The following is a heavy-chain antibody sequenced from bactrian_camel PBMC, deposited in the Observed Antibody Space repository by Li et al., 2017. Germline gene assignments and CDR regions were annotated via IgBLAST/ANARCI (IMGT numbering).Heavy chain of an antibody. V-gene: IGHV3S40*01. CDR1: GFTFINHY. J-gene: IGHJ4*01. CDR2: IYFGGVKP. D-gene: IGHD1*01. Sequence: VQLVESGGGLVQPGGSLRLSCTASGFTFINHYMSWVRQVPGKEREAVASIYFGGVKPYYADPVKGRFTISHENAKNSVYLQMNSLETEDTAVYYCAAPPSKYARAWYVGAYYWGQGTQVTVS. CDR3: AAPPSKYARAWYVGAYY.